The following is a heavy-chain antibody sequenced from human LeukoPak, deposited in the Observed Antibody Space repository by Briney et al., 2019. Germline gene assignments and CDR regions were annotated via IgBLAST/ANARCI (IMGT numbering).Heavy chain of an antibody. V-gene: IGHV6-1*01. CDR2: TYYRSKWYN. CDR1: GDSVSSNSAA. J-gene: IGHJ5*02. Sequence: SQTLSLTCAISGDSVSSNSAAWNWIRRSPSRGLEWLGRTYYRSKWYNDYAVSVKSRIAINPDTSKNQFSLQLNSVTPEDTAVNYCARALSSPSNWFDPWGQGTLVTVSS. CDR3: ARALSSPSNWFDP.